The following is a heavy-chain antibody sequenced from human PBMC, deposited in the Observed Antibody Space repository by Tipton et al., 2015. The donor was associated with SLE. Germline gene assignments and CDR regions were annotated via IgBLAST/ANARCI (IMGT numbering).Heavy chain of an antibody. CDR2: INNSGST. Sequence: TLSLTCTFYGGSFSDYYWSGIRQSPGKGLERIGEINNSGSTNYNPSLKSRVTISIDTSRNQFSLKLSSVTAADTATYSCARTHLPASMGAFDIWGQGTMLTVSS. J-gene: IGHJ3*02. CDR1: GGSFSDYY. CDR3: ARTHLPASMGAFDI. D-gene: IGHD2-2*01. V-gene: IGHV4-34*01.